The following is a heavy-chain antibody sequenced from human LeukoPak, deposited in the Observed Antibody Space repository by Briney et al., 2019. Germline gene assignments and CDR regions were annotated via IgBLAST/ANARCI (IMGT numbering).Heavy chain of an antibody. CDR3: ARDRPAPRRFLEWFNWFDP. Sequence: PGRSLRLSCAASGFTFSSYGMHWVRQAPGKGLEWVAVIWYDGSNKYYADSVKGRFTISRDNSKNTLYLQMNSLRAEDTAVYYCARDRPAPRRFLEWFNWFDPWGQGTLVTVSS. CDR1: GFTFSSYG. CDR2: IWYDGSNK. V-gene: IGHV3-33*01. J-gene: IGHJ5*02. D-gene: IGHD3-3*01.